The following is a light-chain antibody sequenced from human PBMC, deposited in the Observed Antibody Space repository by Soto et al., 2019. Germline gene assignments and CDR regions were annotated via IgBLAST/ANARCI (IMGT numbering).Light chain of an antibody. Sequence: QSVLTQPASVSGSPGQSITISCTGTSSDVGNYKYVSWYQQHPGKAPKLMIYEVSNRPSGVSNRFSGSKTGNTASLTISGLQAEDEADYYCFSHRSGDSHVFGTGTKVTVL. J-gene: IGLJ1*01. CDR1: SSDVGNYKY. V-gene: IGLV2-14*01. CDR2: EVS. CDR3: FSHRSGDSHV.